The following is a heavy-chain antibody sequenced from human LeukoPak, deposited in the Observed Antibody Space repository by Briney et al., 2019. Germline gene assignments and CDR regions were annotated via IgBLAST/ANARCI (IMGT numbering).Heavy chain of an antibody. Sequence: PSQTLSLTCTVSGGSISSGDYYWSWIRQPPGKGLEWIEYIYYSGSTYYNPSLKSRVTISVDTSKNQFSLKLSSVTAADTAVYYCARLGGNNAFDIWGQGTMVTVSS. V-gene: IGHV4-30-4*08. CDR2: IYYSGST. CDR3: ARLGGNNAFDI. D-gene: IGHD4-23*01. CDR1: GGSISSGDYY. J-gene: IGHJ3*02.